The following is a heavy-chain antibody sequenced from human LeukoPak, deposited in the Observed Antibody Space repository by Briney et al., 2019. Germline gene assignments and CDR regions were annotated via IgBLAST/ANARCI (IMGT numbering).Heavy chain of an antibody. D-gene: IGHD6-19*01. CDR3: ARAISGWTTDVP. Sequence: GSVKDSCKASGCTFTSYGISWVRQAPGQGGEGMGWISAYNGNTNYAWKLQGRATKTTHTSPSTGYMELRRPRTDDTAVDYCARAISGWTTDVPCGEGTLVTVSP. V-gene: IGHV1-18*04. J-gene: IGHJ5*02. CDR2: ISAYNGNT. CDR1: GCTFTSYG.